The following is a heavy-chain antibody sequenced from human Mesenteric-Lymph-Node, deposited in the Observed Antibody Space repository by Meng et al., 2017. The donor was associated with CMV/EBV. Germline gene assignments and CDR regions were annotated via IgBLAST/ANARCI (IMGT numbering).Heavy chain of an antibody. CDR2: INTNTGNP. CDR3: ARELRVGWLGFDY. V-gene: IGHV7-4-1*02. CDR1: GHTFTSYA. D-gene: IGHD3-9*01. Sequence: CKASGHTFTSYAMDWVRRAPGQGLEWMGWINTNTGNPTYAQGFTGRFVFSLDTSVSTAYLQISSLKAEDTAVYYCARELRVGWLGFDYWGQGTLVTVSS. J-gene: IGHJ4*02.